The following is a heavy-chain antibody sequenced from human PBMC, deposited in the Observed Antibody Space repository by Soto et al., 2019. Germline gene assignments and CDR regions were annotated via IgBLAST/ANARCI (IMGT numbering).Heavy chain of an antibody. CDR1: GYTFTSYG. D-gene: IGHD1-26*01. V-gene: IGHV1-18*01. CDR3: ARGALVGALGGRYYYGMDV. Sequence: ASVQVSCKASGYTFTSYGISWVRQAPGQGLEWMGWISAYNGNTNYAQKLQGRVTMTTDTSTSTAYMELSSLRSEDTAVYYCARGALVGALGGRYYYGMDVWGQGTTVTVSS. CDR2: ISAYNGNT. J-gene: IGHJ6*02.